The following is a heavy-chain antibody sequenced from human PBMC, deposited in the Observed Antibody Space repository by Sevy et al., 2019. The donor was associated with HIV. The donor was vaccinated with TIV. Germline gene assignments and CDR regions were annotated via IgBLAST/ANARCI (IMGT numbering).Heavy chain of an antibody. Sequence: ASVKVSCKASGYTFTSYDINWVRQATGQGLEWMGWMNPNSGNTGYAQKFQGRVTMTRNTSISTAYMELGSLRSEDTAVYYCARGVGFHYDILTGYYTHYYYYYGMDVWGQGTTVTVSS. CDR2: MNPNSGNT. CDR3: ARGVGFHYDILTGYYTHYYYYYGMDV. J-gene: IGHJ6*02. V-gene: IGHV1-8*01. D-gene: IGHD3-9*01. CDR1: GYTFTSYD.